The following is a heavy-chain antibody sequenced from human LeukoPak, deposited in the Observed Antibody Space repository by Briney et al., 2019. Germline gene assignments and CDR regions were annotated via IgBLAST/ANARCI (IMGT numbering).Heavy chain of an antibody. Sequence: SVKVSCKASGGTFSSYAISWVRQAPGQGLEWMGGIIPIFGTANYAQKFQGRVTITADESTSTAHMELSSLRSEDTAVYYCARDHLSGMATITPFDYWGQGTLVTVSS. CDR3: ARDHLSGMATITPFDY. D-gene: IGHD5-24*01. CDR2: IIPIFGTA. J-gene: IGHJ4*02. CDR1: GGTFSSYA. V-gene: IGHV1-69*01.